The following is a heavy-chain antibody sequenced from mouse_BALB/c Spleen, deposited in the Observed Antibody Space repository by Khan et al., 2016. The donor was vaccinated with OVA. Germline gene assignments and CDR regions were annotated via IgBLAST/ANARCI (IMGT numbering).Heavy chain of an antibody. J-gene: IGHJ3*01. CDR1: GFTFSSYS. Sequence: EVELVESGGDLVKPGGSLKLSCAASGFTFSSYSMSWVRQTPDKRLEWVASISSGGDYTYYPDSVKGRFTISRDNAKNTLYVQMSDLKSEDTAMYYCAGHLTGSFAYWGQGTLVTGSA. V-gene: IGHV5-6*01. CDR2: ISSGGDYT. CDR3: AGHLTGSFAY.